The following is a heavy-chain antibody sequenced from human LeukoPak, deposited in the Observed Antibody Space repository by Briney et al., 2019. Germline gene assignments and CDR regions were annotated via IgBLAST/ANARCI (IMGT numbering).Heavy chain of an antibody. CDR3: AMGYSGYYVGADY. CDR2: IHYSWYT. D-gene: IGHD3-22*01. V-gene: IGHV4-59*08. J-gene: IGHJ4*02. CDR1: GASIKTYS. Sequence: KPSETLSLTCTVSGASIKTYSWRWVRQPPGKELEYIGYIHYSWYTDSSPSLESGVTFPLATSRNQFSLKLSSVTAADTAVYSGAMGYSGYYVGADYWGQGTLVTVSS.